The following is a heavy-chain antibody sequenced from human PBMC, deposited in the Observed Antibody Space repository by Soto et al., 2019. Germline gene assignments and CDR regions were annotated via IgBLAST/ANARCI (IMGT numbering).Heavy chain of an antibody. CDR1: TYSFTTYT. J-gene: IGHJ4*02. CDR2: ITAGNGYT. Sequence: GTSVKLSCKASTYSFTTYTLHWVRQAPRQRLEWMGWITAGNGYTKYSQKFQGRVTITRDTSASTVYMDLSSLRSEDTAVYYCARDCSSTSCSYHFDSWGQGTLVTVSS. V-gene: IGHV1-3*01. CDR3: ARDCSSTSCSYHFDS. D-gene: IGHD2-2*01.